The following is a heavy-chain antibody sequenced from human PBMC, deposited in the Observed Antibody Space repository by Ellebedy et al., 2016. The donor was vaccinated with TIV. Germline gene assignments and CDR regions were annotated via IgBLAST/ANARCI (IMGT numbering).Heavy chain of an antibody. CDR1: GFTFSRYA. J-gene: IGHJ4*02. V-gene: IGHV3-30*04. Sequence: GGSLRLSXAASGFTFSRYAMHWVRQAPGKGLEWGATVSFDGGTKYYADSVKGRFTISRDNAKNSLYLQMSGLRAEDTAVYFCARGEGWIDNWGQGTLVTVSS. CDR2: VSFDGGTK. D-gene: IGHD5-24*01. CDR3: ARGEGWIDN.